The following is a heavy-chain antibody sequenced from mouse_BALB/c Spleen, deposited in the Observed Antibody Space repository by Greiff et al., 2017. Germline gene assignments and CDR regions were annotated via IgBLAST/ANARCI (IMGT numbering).Heavy chain of an antibody. V-gene: IGHV3-6*02. J-gene: IGHJ3*01. CDR1: GYSITSGYY. Sequence: EVQVVESGPGLVKPSQSLSLTCSVTGYSITSGYYWNWIRQFPGNKLEWMGYISYDGSNNYNPSLKNRISITRDTSKNQFFLKLNSVTTEDTATYYCARGELYYGSSYLFAYWGQGTLVTVSA. CDR2: ISYDGSN. D-gene: IGHD1-1*01. CDR3: ARGELYYGSSYLFAY.